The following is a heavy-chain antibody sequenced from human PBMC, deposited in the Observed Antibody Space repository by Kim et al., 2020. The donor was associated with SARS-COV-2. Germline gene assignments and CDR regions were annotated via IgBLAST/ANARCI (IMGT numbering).Heavy chain of an antibody. CDR2: IWYDGSNK. Sequence: GGSLRLSCAASGFTFSSYGMHWVRQAPGKGLEWVAVIWYDGSNKYYADSVKGRFTISRDNSKNTLYLQMNSLRAEDTAVYYCARETRITIFSGRRYYGMDVWGQGTTVTVSS. CDR3: ARETRITIFSGRRYYGMDV. V-gene: IGHV3-33*08. J-gene: IGHJ6*02. D-gene: IGHD3-9*01. CDR1: GFTFSSYG.